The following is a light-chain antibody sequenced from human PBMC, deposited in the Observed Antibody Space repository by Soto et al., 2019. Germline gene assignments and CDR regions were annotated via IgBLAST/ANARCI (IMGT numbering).Light chain of an antibody. CDR3: QEYSNWWT. CDR2: GAS. CDR1: QSVGTN. Sequence: ETVMTQSPATLSVSPGERATLSCRASQSVGTNVAWYQHKPGQAPRLLIYGASTRATGVPARFSGSAPGAEFTLTSSSLQSEDSAVYYCQEYSNWWTFGQGTKIEIK. V-gene: IGKV3-15*01. J-gene: IGKJ1*01.